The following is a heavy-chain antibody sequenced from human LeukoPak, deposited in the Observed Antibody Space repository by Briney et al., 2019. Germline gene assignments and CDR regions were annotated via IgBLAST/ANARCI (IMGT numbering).Heavy chain of an antibody. J-gene: IGHJ4*02. CDR1: GFTFSSYA. V-gene: IGHV3-23*01. D-gene: IGHD3-10*01. CDR2: ISGSGGST. CDR3: AKAGGSGSYYTHPPDY. Sequence: PGGSLRLSCAASGFTFSSYAMSWVRQAPGRGLEWVSAISGSGGSTYYADSVKGRFTISRDNSKNTLYLQMNSLRAEDTAVYYCAKAGGSGSYYTHPPDYWGQGTLVTVSS.